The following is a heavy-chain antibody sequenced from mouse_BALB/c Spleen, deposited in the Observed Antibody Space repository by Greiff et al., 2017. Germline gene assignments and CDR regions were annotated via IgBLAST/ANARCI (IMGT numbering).Heavy chain of an antibody. J-gene: IGHJ2*01. CDR2: IDPANGNT. CDR1: GYAFTNYL. Sequence: QVQLQQSGAELVRPGTSVKVSCKASGYAFTNYLIEWVKQRPEQGLEWIGRIDPANGNTKYDPKFQGKATITADTSSNTAYLQLSSLTSEDTAVYYCARSLQRVYYIDYWGQGTTLTVSS. CDR3: ARSLQRVYYIDY. V-gene: IGHV1-54*02.